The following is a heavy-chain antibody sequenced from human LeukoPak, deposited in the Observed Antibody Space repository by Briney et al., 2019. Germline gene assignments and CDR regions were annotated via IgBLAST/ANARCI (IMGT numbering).Heavy chain of an antibody. J-gene: IGHJ4*02. CDR2: ISYDGSNK. CDR3: ASGYSGYAPMTY. D-gene: IGHD5-12*01. V-gene: IGHV3-30*04. Sequence: PGGSLRLSCAASGFTFSSYAMHWVRQAPGKGLEWVAVISYDGSNKYYADSVKGRFTISRDNSKNTLYLQMNSLRAEDTAVYYCASGYSGYAPMTYWGQGTLVTVSS. CDR1: GFTFSSYA.